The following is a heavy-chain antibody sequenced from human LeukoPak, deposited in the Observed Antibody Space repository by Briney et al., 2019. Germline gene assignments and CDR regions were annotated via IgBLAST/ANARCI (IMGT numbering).Heavy chain of an antibody. Sequence: GGSLRLSCAASGFTFSNYWMSWVRQAPGKGLEWVANIKQDGSEKYYVDSVKGRFTISRDNAKNSLYLQMNSLRAEDTGVYFCARDTKDYWGQGTLVVVSS. CDR1: GFTFSNYW. CDR2: IKQDGSEK. J-gene: IGHJ4*02. V-gene: IGHV3-7*01. CDR3: ARDTKDY. D-gene: IGHD2-2*01.